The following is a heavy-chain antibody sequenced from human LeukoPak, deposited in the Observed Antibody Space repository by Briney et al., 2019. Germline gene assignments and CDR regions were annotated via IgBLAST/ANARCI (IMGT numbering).Heavy chain of an antibody. Sequence: PGGSLRLSCAGSGFTFNTYNMNWVRQAPGKGLEWVSAISGTGGSTYHADSVKGRFTISRDNSKNTLYLQMSSLRAEDTAVYYCAKVPTLWFGDFDYWGQGTLVTVSS. CDR3: AKVPTLWFGDFDY. CDR2: ISGTGGST. J-gene: IGHJ4*02. D-gene: IGHD3-10*01. CDR1: GFTFNTYN. V-gene: IGHV3-23*01.